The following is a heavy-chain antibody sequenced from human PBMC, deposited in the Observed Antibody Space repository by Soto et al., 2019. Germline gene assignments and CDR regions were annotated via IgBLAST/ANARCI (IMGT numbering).Heavy chain of an antibody. Sequence: QVLLVESGGGVVQPGTSLRLSCAASGFTIGSYGMHWVRQAPGKGLEWVAGLWYDGDDKYYGDSVKGRLTISRDNSRNTLYLKMNSLRTEDTAVYYCVRGPYYGLYYFDSWGQGTLVTVSS. CDR1: GFTIGSYG. D-gene: IGHD3-10*01. CDR3: VRGPYYGLYYFDS. CDR2: LWYDGDDK. J-gene: IGHJ4*02. V-gene: IGHV3-33*01.